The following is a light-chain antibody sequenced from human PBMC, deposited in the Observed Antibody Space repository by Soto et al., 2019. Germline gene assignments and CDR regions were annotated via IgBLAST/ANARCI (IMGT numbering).Light chain of an antibody. V-gene: IGLV2-8*01. CDR2: EVS. Sequence: QSALTQPPSASGSPGQSVTISCTGTSSDVGGYNYVSWDQQHPGKATKLMIYEVSKRPSGVPDRFSGSKSGNTASLTVSGLQAEDEADYYCSSYAGSKTLFGGGTNVTVL. CDR3: SSYAGSKTL. CDR1: SSDVGGYNY. J-gene: IGLJ2*01.